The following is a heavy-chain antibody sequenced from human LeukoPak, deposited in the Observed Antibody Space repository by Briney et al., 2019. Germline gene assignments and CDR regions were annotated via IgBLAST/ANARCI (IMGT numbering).Heavy chain of an antibody. D-gene: IGHD1-26*01. CDR1: GGSFSGYY. CDR2: INHSGST. CDR3: GSGSYLMDY. J-gene: IGHJ4*02. V-gene: IGHV4-34*01. Sequence: SETLSLTCAVYGGSFSGYYWSWIRQPPGKGLEWIGEINHSGSTNYNPSLKSRVTISVDTSKNQFSLKLSSVTAADTAVYYCGSGSYLMDYWGQGTLVTVSS.